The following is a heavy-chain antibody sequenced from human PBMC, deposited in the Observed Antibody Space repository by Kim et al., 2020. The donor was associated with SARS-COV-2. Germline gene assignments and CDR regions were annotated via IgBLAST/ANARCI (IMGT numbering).Heavy chain of an antibody. Sequence: GGSLRLSCAASGFTFNSYAMSWVRQAPGKGLEWVSSIIGNGGTTYYADSVKGRFTISRDNSKNTLYLQMNSLRAEDTAVFYCAKDKTYWYFDLWGRGTLV. V-gene: IGHV3-23*01. CDR1: GFTFNSYA. CDR2: IIGNGGTT. J-gene: IGHJ2*01. CDR3: AKDKTYWYFDL.